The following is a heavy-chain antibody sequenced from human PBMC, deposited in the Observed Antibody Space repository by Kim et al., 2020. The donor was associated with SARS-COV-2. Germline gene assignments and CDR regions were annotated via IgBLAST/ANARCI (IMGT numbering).Heavy chain of an antibody. J-gene: IGHJ4*02. V-gene: IGHV3-23*01. D-gene: IGHD6-6*01. CDR2: ISGSGGST. CDR1: GFTFSSYA. Sequence: GGSLRLSCAASGFTFSSYAMSWVRQAPGKGLEWVSAISGSGGSTYYADSVKGRFTISRDNSKNTLYLQMNSLRAEDTAVYYCAKDLVAIWGQLVFGLTGPYYVDYWGKGTLVTVSS. CDR3: AKDLVAIWGQLVFGLTGPYYVDY.